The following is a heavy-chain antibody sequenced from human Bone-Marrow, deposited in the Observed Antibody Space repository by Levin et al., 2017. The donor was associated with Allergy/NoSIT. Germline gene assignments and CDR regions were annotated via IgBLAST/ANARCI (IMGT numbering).Heavy chain of an antibody. CDR2: ISNGSTYT. J-gene: IGHJ5*02. Sequence: SCAASGFTFSDYYMSWIRQAPGKGLEWISYISNGSTYTNYADSVKGRFTISRDNAKNSLFLQMSSLTADDTAVYFCARDVWDHSPSGAYWWSDPWGQGTAVTVSS. D-gene: IGHD4-17*01. CDR3: ARDVWDHSPSGAYWWSDP. CDR1: GFTFSDYY. V-gene: IGHV3-11*05.